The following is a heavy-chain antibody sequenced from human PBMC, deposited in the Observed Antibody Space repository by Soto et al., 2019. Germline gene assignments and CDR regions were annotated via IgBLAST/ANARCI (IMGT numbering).Heavy chain of an antibody. CDR1: GFTFSEYS. CDR3: VKVSTFYDILTGYYSTNFFDP. Sequence: AGSLRLSCSASGFTFSEYSMHWVRQAPGNGLQYVSTISSDGDITYYADSVKGRFTISRDNSKNTLYLQMNSLRPEDTAVYYCVKVSTFYDILTGYYSTNFFDPWGQGTLVTVSS. D-gene: IGHD3-9*01. CDR2: ISSDGDIT. J-gene: IGHJ5*02. V-gene: IGHV3-64D*06.